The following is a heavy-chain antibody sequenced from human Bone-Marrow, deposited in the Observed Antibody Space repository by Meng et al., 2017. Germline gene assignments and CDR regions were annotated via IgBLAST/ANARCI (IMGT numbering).Heavy chain of an antibody. J-gene: IGHJ3*02. Sequence: SETLSLTGAVYGGSSSGYYWSWIRQPPGKGLEWIGEINHSGSNNYNPSLKSRVTISVDTSKNQFSLKLSSVTAADTAVYYCARDLTYSSGWQDAFDIWGQGTMVTVSS. CDR1: GGSSSGYY. V-gene: IGHV4-34*01. D-gene: IGHD6-19*01. CDR2: INHSGSN. CDR3: ARDLTYSSGWQDAFDI.